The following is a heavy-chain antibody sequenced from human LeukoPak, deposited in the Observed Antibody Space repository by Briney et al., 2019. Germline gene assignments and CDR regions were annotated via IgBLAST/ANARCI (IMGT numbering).Heavy chain of an antibody. CDR2: IYSGGST. J-gene: IGHJ4*02. Sequence: GTLSLTCAVSGDSITSDKWWTWVRQAPGKGLEWVSVIYSGGSTYYADSVKGRFTISRDNSKNTLYLQMNSLRAEDTAVYYCANGPMYSGSSGAEVWGQGTLVTVSS. V-gene: IGHV3-53*01. CDR3: ANGPMYSGSSGAEV. CDR1: GDSITSDKW. D-gene: IGHD5-12*01.